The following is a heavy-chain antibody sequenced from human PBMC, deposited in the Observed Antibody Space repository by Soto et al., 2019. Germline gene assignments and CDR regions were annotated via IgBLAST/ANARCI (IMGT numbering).Heavy chain of an antibody. D-gene: IGHD1-26*01. Sequence: GGSLRLSCAASGFTFSDYYMSWIRQAPGKGLEWVSYISSSSSYTNYADSVKGRFTISRDNAKNSLYLQMNSLRAEDTAVYYCARDPMGYSGSYHVHAFDIWGQGTMVTVSS. J-gene: IGHJ3*02. CDR1: GFTFSDYY. CDR3: ARDPMGYSGSYHVHAFDI. V-gene: IGHV3-11*06. CDR2: ISSSSSYT.